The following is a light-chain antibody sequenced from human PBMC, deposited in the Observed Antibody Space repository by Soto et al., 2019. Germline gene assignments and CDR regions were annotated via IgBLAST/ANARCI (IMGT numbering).Light chain of an antibody. J-gene: IGLJ1*01. CDR3: AAWDGSLNVYV. Sequence: QSVLTQPPSASGTPGQRVTISCSGSSSSIGSNSVNWYQQLPRTAPTVLIYTNNQRPSGVPDRFSGSKSGTSASLAISGLQSEDEADYYCAAWDGSLNVYVFGTGTKLTVL. CDR1: SSSIGSNS. V-gene: IGLV1-44*01. CDR2: TNN.